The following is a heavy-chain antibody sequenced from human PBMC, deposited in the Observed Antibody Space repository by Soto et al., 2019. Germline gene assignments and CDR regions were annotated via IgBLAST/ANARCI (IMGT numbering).Heavy chain of an antibody. D-gene: IGHD2-2*01. CDR1: GGSISSYC. CDR3: ARGNCSSPNCYSFSGYYGMDV. Sequence: SETLSLTCTVSGGSISSYCWSWIRQPAGKGLEWIGRIYTSGSTNYNPSLKSRVTMSLDTSKNQFSLKLTSVTAADTALYYCARGNCSSPNCYSFSGYYGMDVWGQGTTVTVSS. J-gene: IGHJ6*02. V-gene: IGHV4-4*07. CDR2: IYTSGST.